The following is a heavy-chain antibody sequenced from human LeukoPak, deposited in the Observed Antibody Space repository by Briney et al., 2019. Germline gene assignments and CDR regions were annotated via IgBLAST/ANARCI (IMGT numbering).Heavy chain of an antibody. D-gene: IGHD3-3*01. Sequence: PGGSLRLSCAASGFTFSSYGMHWVRQAPGKGLEWVAFIWYDGSNKYYADSVKGRFTISRDNSKNTLYLQMNSLRAEDTAVYYCARGRFLEWLLYSNWFDPWGQGTLVTVSS. J-gene: IGHJ5*02. CDR3: ARGRFLEWLLYSNWFDP. CDR2: IWYDGSNK. CDR1: GFTFSSYG. V-gene: IGHV3-33*01.